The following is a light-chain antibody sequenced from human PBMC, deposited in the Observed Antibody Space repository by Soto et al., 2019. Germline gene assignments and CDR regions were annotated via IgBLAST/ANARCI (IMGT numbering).Light chain of an antibody. CDR1: SSDVGGYNY. V-gene: IGLV2-14*01. CDR2: EVS. Sequence: QSVLTQPASVSGSPGQSITISCTGTSSDVGGYNYVSWYQQHPGKAPKLMIYEVSNRPSGVSNRFSGSKSGNTASLTISGLQAEDEAEYYCSSYTNINTRACVFGTGTKVTAL. CDR3: SSYTNINTRACV. J-gene: IGLJ1*01.